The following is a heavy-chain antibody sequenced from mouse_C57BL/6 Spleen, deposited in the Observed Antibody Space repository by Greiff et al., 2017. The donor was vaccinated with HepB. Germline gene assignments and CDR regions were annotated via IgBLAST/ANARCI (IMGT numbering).Heavy chain of an antibody. Sequence: VQLQQPGAELVKPGASVKVSCKASGYTFTSYWMHWVKQRPGQGLEWIGRIHPSDSDTNYNQKFKGKATLTVDKSSSTAYMQLSSLTSEDSAVYYCAIGDYYGSSYGAYWGQGTVVTVSA. CDR3: AIGDYYGSSYGAY. CDR2: IHPSDSDT. V-gene: IGHV1-74*01. D-gene: IGHD1-1*01. J-gene: IGHJ3*01. CDR1: GYTFTSYW.